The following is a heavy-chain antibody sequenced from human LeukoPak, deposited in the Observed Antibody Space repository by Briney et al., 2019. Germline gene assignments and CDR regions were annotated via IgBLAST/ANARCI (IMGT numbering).Heavy chain of an antibody. CDR1: GGTFSSYA. V-gene: IGHV1-69*13. D-gene: IGHD3-22*01. CDR3: ARDVGYDSSGYYCSY. J-gene: IGHJ4*02. CDR2: IIPLSGTI. Sequence: GASVKVSCKASGGTFSSYAVSWVRQAPGQGLEWMGGIIPLSGTINYAQNFQGRVTITADEFSSTVYMELSNLRSEDTAVYYCARDVGYDSSGYYCSYWGQGTLVTVSS.